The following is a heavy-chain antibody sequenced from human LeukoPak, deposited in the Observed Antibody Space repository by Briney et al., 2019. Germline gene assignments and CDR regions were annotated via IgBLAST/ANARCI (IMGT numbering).Heavy chain of an antibody. CDR1: GGSISSYY. J-gene: IGHJ4*02. V-gene: IGHV4-59*01. Sequence: SETLSLTCTVSGGSISSYYWSWIRQPPGKGLEWLGYIYYSGSTNYNPSLKSRVTISVDTSKNQFSLKLSSVTAADTAVYYCARAPRITIFGVVMPFDYWGQGTLVTVSS. CDR3: ARAPRITIFGVVMPFDY. CDR2: IYYSGST. D-gene: IGHD3-3*01.